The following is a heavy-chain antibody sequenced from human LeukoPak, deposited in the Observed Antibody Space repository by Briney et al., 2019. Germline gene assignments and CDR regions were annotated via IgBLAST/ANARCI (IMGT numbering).Heavy chain of an antibody. CDR3: ATLGFVTAAAGRDVCD. J-gene: IGHJ4*02. CDR2: FDPEDGET. CDR1: GYTLTELS. D-gene: IGHD6-13*01. V-gene: IGHV1-24*01. Sequence: ASVKVSCKVSGYTLTELSMHWVRQAPGKGLEWMGGFDPEDGETTYAQKFQGRVTITEDTSTDTAYMELSSLRAEDTAEYYCATLGFVTAAAGRDVCDWGQGTLVTVSS.